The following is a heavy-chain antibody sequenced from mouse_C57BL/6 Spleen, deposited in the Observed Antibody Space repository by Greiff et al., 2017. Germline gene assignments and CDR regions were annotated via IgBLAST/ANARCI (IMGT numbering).Heavy chain of an antibody. D-gene: IGHD3-3*01. J-gene: IGHJ2*01. V-gene: IGHV3-1*01. Sequence: EVQLQESGPGMVKPSQSLSLTCTVTGYSITSGYDWHWIRHFPGNKLEWMGYISYSGSTNYNPSLKSRISITHDTSKNHFFLKLNSVATEDTATYYCARGTWVFDYWGQGTTLTVSS. CDR3: ARGTWVFDY. CDR1: GYSITSGYD. CDR2: ISYSGST.